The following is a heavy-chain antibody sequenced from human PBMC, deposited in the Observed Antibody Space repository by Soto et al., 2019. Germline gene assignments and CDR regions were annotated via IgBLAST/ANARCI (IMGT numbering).Heavy chain of an antibody. CDR2: INHSGST. CDR3: VRLIGNSWLDT. V-gene: IGHV4-34*01. J-gene: IGHJ5*02. D-gene: IGHD2-8*01. Sequence: SETLSLTCAVYGGSFSGYYWSWIRQPPGKGLEWIGEINHSGSTNYNPSLKSRVTISVDTSKNQFSLKLNSVTPDDTAVYYCVRLIGNSWLDTWGQGTLVTVSS. CDR1: GGSFSGYY.